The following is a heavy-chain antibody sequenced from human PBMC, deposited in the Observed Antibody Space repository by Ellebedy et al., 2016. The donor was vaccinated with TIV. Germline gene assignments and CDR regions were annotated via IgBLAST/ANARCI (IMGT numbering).Heavy chain of an antibody. Sequence: SETLSLTXTVSGGSITSDNYLRSLISHPPGEGLVWTCYISLNLHTFYNPSLKGRATISIDTSKNHFSLTVTSVTASDTAVYYCAREVDITADTDAFDIWGQGTMVTVAS. CDR1: GGSITSDNYL. CDR2: ISLNLHT. V-gene: IGHV4-30-4*01. D-gene: IGHD3-10*01. J-gene: IGHJ3*02. CDR3: AREVDITADTDAFDI.